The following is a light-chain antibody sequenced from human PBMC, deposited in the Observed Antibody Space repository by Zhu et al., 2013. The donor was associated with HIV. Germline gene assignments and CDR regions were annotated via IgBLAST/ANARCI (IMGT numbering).Light chain of an antibody. CDR1: QSISSY. CDR2: AAS. J-gene: IGKJ2*01. CDR3: QQYNSYQYT. V-gene: IGKV1-39*01. Sequence: DIQMTQSPSSLSASVGDRVTITCRASQSISSYLNWYQQKPGKAPKLLIYAASSLQSGVPSRFSGSGSGTEFTLTISSLQPDDFATYYCQQYNSYQYTLVQGPKVEDQT.